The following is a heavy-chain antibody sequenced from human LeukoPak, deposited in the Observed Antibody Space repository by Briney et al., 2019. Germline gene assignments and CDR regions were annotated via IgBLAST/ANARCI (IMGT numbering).Heavy chain of an antibody. CDR1: GYTFTGYY. D-gene: IGHD1-26*01. CDR2: INPNSGGT. J-gene: IGHJ4*02. V-gene: IGHV1-2*02. Sequence: GASVKVSRKASGYTFTGYYMHWVRQAPGQGLEWMGWINPNSGGTNYAQKFQGRVTMTRDTSISTAYMELSRLRSDATAVYYCARFPRGGSSGSYGFDYWGQGTLVTVSS. CDR3: ARFPRGGSSGSYGFDY.